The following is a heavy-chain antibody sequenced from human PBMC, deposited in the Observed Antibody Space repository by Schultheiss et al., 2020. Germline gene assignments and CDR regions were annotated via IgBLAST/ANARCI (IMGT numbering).Heavy chain of an antibody. V-gene: IGHV4-59*08. CDR2: IYYSGST. CDR1: GFTFSSYS. Sequence: GSLRLSCAASGFTFSSYSMNWVRQAPGKGLEWIGYIYYSGSTNYNPSLKSRVTISVDTSKNQFSLKLSSVTAADTAVYYCARVWTNPYYYYYGMDVWGQGTTVTVSS. CDR3: ARVWTNPYYYYYGMDV. D-gene: IGHD1-1*01. J-gene: IGHJ6*02.